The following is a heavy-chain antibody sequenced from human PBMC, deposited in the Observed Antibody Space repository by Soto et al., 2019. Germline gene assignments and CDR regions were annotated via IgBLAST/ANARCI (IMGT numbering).Heavy chain of an antibody. J-gene: IGHJ6*02. D-gene: IGHD2-15*01. CDR2: MNPNSGNT. Sequence: QVQLVQSGAEVKKPGASVKVSCKASGYTFTSYDINWVRQATGQGLEWMGWMNPNSGNTGYAQKFQGRVTMTRNTSXITAYMELSSLRSEDPAVYYCARGRSGRRSYYGMAAWGQGTTVTVSS. CDR1: GYTFTSYD. CDR3: ARGRSGRRSYYGMAA. V-gene: IGHV1-8*01.